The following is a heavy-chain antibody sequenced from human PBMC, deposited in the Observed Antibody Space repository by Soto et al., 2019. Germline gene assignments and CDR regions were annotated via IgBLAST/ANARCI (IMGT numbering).Heavy chain of an antibody. J-gene: IGHJ6*03. CDR2: IYYSGST. Sequence: PSETLSLTCTVSGGSISSYYWSWIRQPPGKGLEWIGYIYYSGSTNYNPSLKSRVTISVDTSKNQFSLKLSSVTAADTAVYYCARLGGVAENYYYYYYMDVWGKGTTVTAP. CDR1: GGSISSYY. D-gene: IGHD3-3*01. V-gene: IGHV4-59*08. CDR3: ARLGGVAENYYYYYYMDV.